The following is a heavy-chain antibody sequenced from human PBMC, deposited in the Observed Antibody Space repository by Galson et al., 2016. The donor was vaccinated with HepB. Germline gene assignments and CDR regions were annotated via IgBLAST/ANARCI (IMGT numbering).Heavy chain of an antibody. CDR1: GFTFSSYA. D-gene: IGHD2-21*01. CDR3: VSRNLYCGGDCYVGPIAWDYFDF. V-gene: IGHV3-23*01. CDR2: IRSTGGAT. J-gene: IGHJ4*02. Sequence: SLRLSCAASGFTFSSYAMSWVRQSPGKGLEWVSGIRSTGGATFYADSVKGRFTISRDNSNNILYLHLTSLRAEDTALYYCVSRNLYCGGDCYVGPIAWDYFDFWGQGTLVTVSS.